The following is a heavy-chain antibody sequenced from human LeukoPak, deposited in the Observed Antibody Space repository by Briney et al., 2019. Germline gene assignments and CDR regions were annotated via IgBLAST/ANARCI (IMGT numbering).Heavy chain of an antibody. J-gene: IGHJ4*02. CDR2: IDQDGSEE. D-gene: IGHD3-10*01. CDR3: ARDNTRITMVRGVYDY. V-gene: IGHV3-7*03. CDR1: GFIFNTYW. Sequence: PGGSLRLSCAASGFIFNTYWMNWVRQAPGKGLEWVANIDQDGSEEYYVDSVKGRFTISRDNAKNSLYLQMNSLRAEDTAVYYCARDNTRITMVRGVYDYWGQGTLVTVSS.